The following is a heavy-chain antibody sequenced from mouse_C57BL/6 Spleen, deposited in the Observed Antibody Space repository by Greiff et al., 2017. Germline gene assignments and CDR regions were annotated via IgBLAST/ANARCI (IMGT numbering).Heavy chain of an antibody. D-gene: IGHD2-1*01. V-gene: IGHV1-4*01. Sequence: QVQLQQSGAELARPGASVPMSCKASGYTFTSYTMHWVKQRPGQGLEWIGYINPSSGYTKYNQKFKDLATLTADKSSSTSSMQLSRLTSEDSAVYYCARRGGNGAMAYWGQGTSVTVSS. CDR2: INPSSGYT. J-gene: IGHJ4*01. CDR1: GYTFTSYT. CDR3: ARRGGNGAMAY.